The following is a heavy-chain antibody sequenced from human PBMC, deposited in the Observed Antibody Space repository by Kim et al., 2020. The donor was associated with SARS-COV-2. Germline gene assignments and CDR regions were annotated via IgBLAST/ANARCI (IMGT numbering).Heavy chain of an antibody. D-gene: IGHD6-19*01. J-gene: IGHJ4*02. V-gene: IGHV3-23*01. CDR3: AKDWSSSGWYGWFDY. Sequence: DSVKGRFTISRDNSKNTLYLQMNSLRAEDTAVYYCAKDWSSSGWYGWFDYWGQGTLVTVSS.